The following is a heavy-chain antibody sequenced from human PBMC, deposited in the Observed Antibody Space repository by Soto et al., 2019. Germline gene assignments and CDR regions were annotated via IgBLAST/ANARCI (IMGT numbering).Heavy chain of an antibody. Sequence: GGSLRLSCAASGFTFSSYAMSWVRQAPGKGLEWVSAISGSGGSTYYADSVKGRFTISRDNSKNTLYLQMNSLRAEDTAVYYCANHLGIEYYFDYWGQGTLVTVSS. J-gene: IGHJ4*02. D-gene: IGHD7-27*01. CDR1: GFTFSSYA. CDR2: ISGSGGST. CDR3: ANHLGIEYYFDY. V-gene: IGHV3-23*01.